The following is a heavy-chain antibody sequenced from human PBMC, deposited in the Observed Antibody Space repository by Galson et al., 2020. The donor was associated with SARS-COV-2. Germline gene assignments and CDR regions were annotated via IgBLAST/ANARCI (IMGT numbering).Heavy chain of an antibody. CDR1: GFTFSSYW. CDR2: IKQDGSEK. Sequence: GESLKISCAASGFTFSSYWMSWVRQAPGKGLEWVANIKQDGSEKYYVDSVKGRFTISRDNAKNSLYLQMNSLRAEDTAVYYCAREKVDYDFWSTRGYYYYYYMDVWGKGTTVTVSS. V-gene: IGHV3-7*03. D-gene: IGHD3-3*01. CDR3: AREKVDYDFWSTRGYYYYYYMDV. J-gene: IGHJ6*03.